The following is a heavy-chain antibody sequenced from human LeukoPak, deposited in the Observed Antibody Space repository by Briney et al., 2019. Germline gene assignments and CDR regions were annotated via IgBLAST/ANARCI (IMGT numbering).Heavy chain of an antibody. CDR1: GFTFNIYS. CDR3: VREGGSYDFDY. Sequence: GGSLRLSCAASGFTFNIYSMNWVRQAPGKGLEWVSSIGNSNNYIYYADSVKGRFTISRDNAKNSASLQMNSLRAEDTAVYYCVREGGSYDFDYWGQGTLVTVSS. D-gene: IGHD3-16*01. CDR2: IGNSNNYI. J-gene: IGHJ4*02. V-gene: IGHV3-21*01.